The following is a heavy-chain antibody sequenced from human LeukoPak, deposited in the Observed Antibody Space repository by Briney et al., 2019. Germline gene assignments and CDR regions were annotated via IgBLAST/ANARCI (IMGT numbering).Heavy chain of an antibody. D-gene: IGHD6-6*01. CDR1: GGSISNINYS. CDR3: ARAGSSSSLSLHWFDS. CDR2: IHYSGIT. J-gene: IGHJ5*01. Sequence: PSETLSLTCTVSGGSISNINYSWGWLRQPPGKGLEWIASIHYSGITSYTPSLKSRFTISVDTSKDQFSLKLPSVTAADTAVYYCARAGSSSSLSLHWFDSGGQGTLVTVSA. V-gene: IGHV4-39*07.